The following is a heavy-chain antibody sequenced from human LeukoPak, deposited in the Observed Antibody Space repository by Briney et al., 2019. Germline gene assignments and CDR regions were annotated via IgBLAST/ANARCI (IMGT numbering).Heavy chain of an antibody. D-gene: IGHD2-2*01. J-gene: IGHJ1*01. CDR3: TIDRYQLLGAEYFQH. V-gene: IGHV3-15*01. Sequence: GGSLRLSCAASGFTFSNAWMSWVRQAPGKGLEWVGRIKSKTDGGTTDYAAPVKGRFTISRDDSKNTLYLQMNSLKTEDTAVYYCTIDRYQLLGAEYFQHWGQGTLVTVSS. CDR1: GFTFSNAW. CDR2: IKSKTDGGTT.